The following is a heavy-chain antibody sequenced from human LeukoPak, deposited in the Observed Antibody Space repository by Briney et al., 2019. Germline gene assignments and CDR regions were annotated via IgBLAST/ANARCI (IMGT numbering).Heavy chain of an antibody. CDR3: VKDLSGWYSFDY. D-gene: IGHD6-19*01. V-gene: IGHV3-64D*09. CDR1: GFTFSSCA. CDR2: INDYGTTT. J-gene: IGHJ4*02. Sequence: GRSLRLSCSASGFTFSSCAMHWVRQAPGMGLEYVSGINDYGTTTHYGDSVRGRVTISRDDSKNTVHLQMSSLRAEDTAVYYCVKDLSGWYSFDYWGQGTLVTVSS.